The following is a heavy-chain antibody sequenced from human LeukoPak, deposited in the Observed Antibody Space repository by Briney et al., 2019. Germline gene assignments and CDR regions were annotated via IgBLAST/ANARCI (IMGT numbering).Heavy chain of an antibody. CDR3: ARDRPGGSSLDY. Sequence: PSETLSLTCTVSGGSISRDYWSWIRQPPGKGLEWIGYIDYAGRTNYNPSLKSRVTISVDTSKNQFSLKLSSVTAADTAVYYCARDRPGGSSLDYWGKGTTVTVSS. V-gene: IGHV4-59*01. D-gene: IGHD6-13*01. J-gene: IGHJ6*04. CDR2: IDYAGRT. CDR1: GGSISRDY.